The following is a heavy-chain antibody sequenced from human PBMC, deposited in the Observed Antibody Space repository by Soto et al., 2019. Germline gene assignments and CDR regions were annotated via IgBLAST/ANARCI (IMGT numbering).Heavy chain of an antibody. V-gene: IGHV1-69*13. CDR3: ARGVIAVAGILVPPYYFDY. J-gene: IGHJ4*02. CDR1: GGTFSSYA. CDR2: IIPIFGTA. Sequence: ASVKVSCKASGGTFSSYAISWVRQAPGQGLEWMGGIIPIFGTANYAQKFQGRVTITADESTSTAYMELSSLRSEDTAVYCCARGVIAVAGILVPPYYFDYWGQGTLVTVS. D-gene: IGHD6-19*01.